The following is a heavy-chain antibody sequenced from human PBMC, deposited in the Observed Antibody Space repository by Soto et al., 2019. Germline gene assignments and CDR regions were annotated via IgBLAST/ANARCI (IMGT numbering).Heavy chain of an antibody. CDR2: ISWNSGSI. CDR3: AKALHGYNYYFDY. V-gene: IGHV3-9*01. D-gene: IGHD1-1*01. J-gene: IGHJ4*02. Sequence: VQLVESGGGLVQPGRSLRLSCAASGFTFDDYAMHWVRQAPGKGLEWVSGISWNSGSIGYADSVKGRFTISRDNAKNSLYLQMNSLRAEDTALYYCAKALHGYNYYFDYWGQGTLVTVSS. CDR1: GFTFDDYA.